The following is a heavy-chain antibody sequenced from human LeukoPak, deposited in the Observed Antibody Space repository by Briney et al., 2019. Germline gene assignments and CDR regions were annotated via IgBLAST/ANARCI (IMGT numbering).Heavy chain of an antibody. CDR1: GGSISSYY. CDR2: IYYSGST. J-gene: IGHJ4*03. CDR3: ARGATISETGYFDF. V-gene: IGHV4-59*01. D-gene: IGHD5-24*01. Sequence: SETLSLTCTVSGGSISSYYCSWIRQPPGKGLEWIGYIYYSGSTNYNPPLTSRVTISVDTSKKHFSLKLSSVTAADTSVYYCARGATISETGYFDFWGQGTLVTVSS.